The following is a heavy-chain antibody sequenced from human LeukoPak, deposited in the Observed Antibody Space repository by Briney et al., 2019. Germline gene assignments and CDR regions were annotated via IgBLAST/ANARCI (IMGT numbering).Heavy chain of an antibody. CDR2: IISGGGDT. CDR1: EFTFSNYA. V-gene: IGHV3-23*01. J-gene: IGHJ6*02. CDR3: AKAEGATLYYFGVDV. Sequence: PGGCLRLSCVASEFTFSNYAMNWVRQAPGKGLEWVSTIISGGGDTYIADSVKGRFTISRDNSKYTLYLQMNRLRADDTAVYYCAKAEGATLYYFGVDVWGQGTTVTVSS.